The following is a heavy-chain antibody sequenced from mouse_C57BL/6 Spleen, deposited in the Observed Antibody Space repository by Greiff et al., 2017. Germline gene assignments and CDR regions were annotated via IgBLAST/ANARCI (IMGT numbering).Heavy chain of an antibody. CDR2: ISSGGDYI. J-gene: IGHJ3*01. V-gene: IGHV5-9-1*02. CDR1: GFTFSSYA. CDR3: TREYYDYDGAWFAD. Sequence: EVKVEESGEGLVKPGGSLKLSCAASGFTFSSYAMSWVRQTPEKRLEWVAYISSGGDYIYYADTVKGRFTISRDNARNTLYLQMSSLKSEDTAMYYGTREYYDYDGAWFADWGQGTLVTVAA. D-gene: IGHD2-4*01.